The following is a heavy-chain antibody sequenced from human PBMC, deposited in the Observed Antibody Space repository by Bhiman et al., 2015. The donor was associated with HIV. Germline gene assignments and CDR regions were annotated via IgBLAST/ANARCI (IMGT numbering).Heavy chain of an antibody. V-gene: IGHV3-48*01. D-gene: IGHD3-22*01. J-gene: IGHJ3*02. CDR2: ISSSSSII. CDR1: GFTFSSYS. Sequence: EVQLVESGGGLVQPGGSLRLSCAASGFTFSSYSMNWVRQAPGKGLKWVSYISSSSSIIYYADSVKGRFTISRDNAKNSLYLQMNSLRAEDTAVYYCARKGRYYDSSGYYPVGAFDIWGQGTMVTVSS. CDR3: ARKGRYYDSSGYYPVGAFDI.